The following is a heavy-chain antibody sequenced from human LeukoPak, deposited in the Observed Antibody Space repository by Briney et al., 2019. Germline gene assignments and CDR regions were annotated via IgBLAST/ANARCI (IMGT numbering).Heavy chain of an antibody. V-gene: IGHV4-34*01. CDR3: ARTGYDSSGYKQFDY. D-gene: IGHD3-22*01. J-gene: IGHJ4*02. CDR2: INHSGST. Sequence: SETLSLTCAVYGGSYSGYYWSWIRQPPGKGLEWIGEINHSGSTNYNPSLKSRVTIPVDTSKNQFSLKLSSVTAADTAVYYCARTGYDSSGYKQFDYWGQGTLVTVSS. CDR1: GGSYSGYY.